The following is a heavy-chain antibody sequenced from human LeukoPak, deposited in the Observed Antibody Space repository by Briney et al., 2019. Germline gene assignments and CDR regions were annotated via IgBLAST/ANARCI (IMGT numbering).Heavy chain of an antibody. V-gene: IGHV4-59*01. Sequence: SETLSLTCTVSGGSISSYYWSWIRQPPGKGLEWIGYIYYSGSTNYNPSLKSRVTISVDTSKNQFSLKLSSVTAADTAVYYCASYCSSTSCNDAFDIWGQGTMDTVSS. CDR2: IYYSGST. CDR1: GGSISSYY. J-gene: IGHJ3*02. CDR3: ASYCSSTSCNDAFDI. D-gene: IGHD2-2*01.